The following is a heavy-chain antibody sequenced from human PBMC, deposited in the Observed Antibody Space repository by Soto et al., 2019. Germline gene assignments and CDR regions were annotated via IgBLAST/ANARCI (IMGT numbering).Heavy chain of an antibody. CDR1: GYTFTSYG. J-gene: IGHJ3*02. D-gene: IGHD3-3*01. CDR2: ISAYNGNT. V-gene: IGHV1-18*04. CDR3: ARVGRSISTIFGVVVGAFDI. Sequence: ASVKVSCKASGYTFTSYGISWVRQAPGQGLEWMGWISAYNGNTNYAQKLQGRVTMTTDTSTSTAYMELRSLRSDDTAVYYCARVGRSISTIFGVVVGAFDIWCQGTMVTVSS.